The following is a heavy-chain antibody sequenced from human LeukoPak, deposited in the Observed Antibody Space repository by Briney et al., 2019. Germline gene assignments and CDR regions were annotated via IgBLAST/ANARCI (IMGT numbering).Heavy chain of an antibody. CDR3: ARGYYYGSGSYYNVGY. Sequence: RRGESLKISCKGSGYSFTRSWIGWVRQMPGKGLEWMGIIYPGDSDTRYSPSFQGQVTISADKSISTAYLQWSSLKASDTAMYYCARGYYYGSGSYYNVGYWGQGTLVTVSS. CDR1: GYSFTRSW. V-gene: IGHV5-51*01. D-gene: IGHD3-10*01. J-gene: IGHJ4*02. CDR2: IYPGDSDT.